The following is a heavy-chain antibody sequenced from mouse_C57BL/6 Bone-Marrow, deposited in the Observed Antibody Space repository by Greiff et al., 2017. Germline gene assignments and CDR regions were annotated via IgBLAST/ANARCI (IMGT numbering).Heavy chain of an antibody. CDR3: ARHSGDYGNYFDY. V-gene: IGHV2-6-1*01. CDR1: GFSLTSYG. Sequence: VKLVESGPGLVAPSQSLSITCTVSGFSLTSYGVHWVRQPPGKGLEWLVVIWSDGSTTYNSALKSRLSISKDNSKSQVFLKMNSLQTDDTAMYYCARHSGDYGNYFDYWGQGTTLTVSS. CDR2: IWSDGST. J-gene: IGHJ2*01. D-gene: IGHD1-1*01.